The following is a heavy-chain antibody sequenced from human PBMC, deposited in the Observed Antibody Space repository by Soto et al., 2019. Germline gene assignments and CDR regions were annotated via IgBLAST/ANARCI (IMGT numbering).Heavy chain of an antibody. J-gene: IGHJ5*02. CDR3: ARGGDSTAWYNWFDP. D-gene: IGHD6-19*01. CDR2: IDYREST. Sequence: SETLSLTCTVSGGSVSSHYCSWIRQSPGKGLEWIGYIDYRESTNYNPSLKSRVTISLDTSKNQFSLRLNSVTAADTAVYHCARGGDSTAWYNWFDPWGQGILVTVSS. V-gene: IGHV4-59*02. CDR1: GGSVSSHY.